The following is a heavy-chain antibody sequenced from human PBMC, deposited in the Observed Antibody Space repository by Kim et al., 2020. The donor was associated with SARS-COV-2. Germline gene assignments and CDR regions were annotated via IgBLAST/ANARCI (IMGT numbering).Heavy chain of an antibody. Sequence: SVKVSCKASGDTFSSYAISWVRQAPGQGLEWVGRIIPTLDIPNYAQKFQGRVTINADTSTNTVFLDLRSLRADDTATYFCARDIYSDYSGFDLWGQGTL. V-gene: IGHV1-69*04. J-gene: IGHJ5*02. CDR1: GDTFSSYA. CDR3: ARDIYSDYSGFDL. D-gene: IGHD4-17*01. CDR2: IIPTLDIP.